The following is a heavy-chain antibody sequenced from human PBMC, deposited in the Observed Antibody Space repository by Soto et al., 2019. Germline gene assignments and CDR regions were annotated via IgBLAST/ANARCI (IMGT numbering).Heavy chain of an antibody. D-gene: IGHD6-6*01. V-gene: IGHV5-51*01. CDR2: IYPEDSET. Sequence: KIFGESLKISCKGSGYSFTNYWIGWVRQMPGKDLEWIGIIYPEDSETRYSPSFQGLVTISVDKSISTAYLQWNSLQASDTAMYYCARQGSSSSTYGMDVWGQGTTVTVSS. CDR3: ARQGSSSSTYGMDV. CDR1: GYSFTNYW. J-gene: IGHJ6*02.